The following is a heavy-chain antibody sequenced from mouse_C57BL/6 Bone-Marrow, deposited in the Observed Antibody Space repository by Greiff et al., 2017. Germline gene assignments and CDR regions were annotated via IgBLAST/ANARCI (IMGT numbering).Heavy chain of an antibody. J-gene: IGHJ2*01. CDR2: IDPENGDT. Sequence: VQLQQSGAELVRPGASVKLSCTASGFNIKDDYMHWVKQRPEQGLEWIGWIDPENGDTEYASKFQGKATIPADTSSNTAYLQLSSLTSEDTAVYYCTTTLSTGPYFDYWGQGTTLTVSS. CDR3: TTTLSTGPYFDY. CDR1: GFNIKDDY. V-gene: IGHV14-4*01. D-gene: IGHD2-1*01.